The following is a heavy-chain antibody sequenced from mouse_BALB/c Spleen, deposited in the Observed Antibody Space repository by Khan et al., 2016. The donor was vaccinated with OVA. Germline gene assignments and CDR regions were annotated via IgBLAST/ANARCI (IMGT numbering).Heavy chain of an antibody. V-gene: IGHV1-63*02. J-gene: IGHJ2*01. CDR2: TYPGGGYT. D-gene: IGHD3-1*01. CDR1: GYTFTNYW. CDR3: ARRGAARATGDYFDY. Sequence: QVRLQQSGAELVRPGTSVKMSCKAAGYTFTNYWIGWVKQRPGHGLEWIGDTYPGGGYTNYNENFKGKVTLTADTSSSTAYMQLSGLTSEDSAIYYCARRGAARATGDYFDYWGQGTTLTVSS.